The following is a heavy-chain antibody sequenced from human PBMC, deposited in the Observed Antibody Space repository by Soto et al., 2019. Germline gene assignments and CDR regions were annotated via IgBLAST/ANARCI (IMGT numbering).Heavy chain of an antibody. D-gene: IGHD2-15*01. J-gene: IGHJ5*02. Sequence: GGSLRLSXAASGFTFSNAWMSWVRQAPGKGLEWVGRIKSKTDGGTTDYAAPVKGRFTISRDDSKNTRYLQMNSLKTEDTAVYYCTTHDRIVVVVAATLDWFDPWGQGTLVTVSS. V-gene: IGHV3-15*01. CDR1: GFTFSNAW. CDR2: IKSKTDGGTT. CDR3: TTHDRIVVVVAATLDWFDP.